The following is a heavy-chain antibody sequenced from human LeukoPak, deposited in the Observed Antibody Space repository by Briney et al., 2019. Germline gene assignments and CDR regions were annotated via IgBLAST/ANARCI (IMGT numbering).Heavy chain of an antibody. CDR3: ARSPGGMSSSVFDY. J-gene: IGHJ4*02. V-gene: IGHV1-69*04. CDR2: IIPILGIA. Sequence: SVKVSCKASGGTFSSYAISWVRQAPGQGLEWMGRIIPILGIANYAQKFQGRVTITADKSTSTAYMELSSLRSEDTAVYYCARSPGGMSSSVFDYWGQGTPVTVSS. CDR1: GGTFSSYA. D-gene: IGHD6-6*01.